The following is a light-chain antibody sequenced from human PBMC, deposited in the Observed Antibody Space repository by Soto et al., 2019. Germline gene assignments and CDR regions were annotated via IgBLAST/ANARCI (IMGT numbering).Light chain of an antibody. J-gene: IGLJ1*01. V-gene: IGLV2-14*01. CDR1: SSDVCGYNY. CDR2: DVT. CDR3: SSYTTSNTRQIV. Sequence: QSVLTHCDSGCGSPVRALIIFFTGDSSDVCGYNYVSWYQQHPGKAPKLIIYDVTNRPSGVSNPFSGSKPGNTASLTISGLQPEDDADYSCSSYTTSNTRQIVCRTGTKVTGL.